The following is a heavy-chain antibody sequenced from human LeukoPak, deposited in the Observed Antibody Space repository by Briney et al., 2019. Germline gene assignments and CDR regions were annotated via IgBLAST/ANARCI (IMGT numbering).Heavy chain of an antibody. CDR3: TTVLSSNRCNLCDY. CDR1: GFTFSRYW. J-gene: IGHJ4*02. V-gene: IGHV3-74*03. CDR2: ISPDGSTT. D-gene: IGHD6-13*01. Sequence: GGSLRLSCAASGFTFSRYWMHWVRQAPGKGLMWVSRISPDGSTTLYADSVKGRFTISRDNAKNTLYLQMNSLGAEDTAAYYCTTVLSSNRCNLCDYWGQGTLVTVSS.